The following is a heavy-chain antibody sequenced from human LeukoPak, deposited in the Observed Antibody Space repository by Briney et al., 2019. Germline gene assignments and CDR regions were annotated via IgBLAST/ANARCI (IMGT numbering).Heavy chain of an antibody. CDR1: GGSISSYY. V-gene: IGHV4-59*01. CDR3: ARVPDIVVVPAATPWFDP. Sequence: SETLSLTYTVSGGSISSYYWSWIRQPPGKGLEWIGYIYYSGSTNYNPSLKSRVTISVDTSKNQFSLKLSSVTAADTAVYYCARVPDIVVVPAATPWFDPWGQGTLVTVSS. CDR2: IYYSGST. J-gene: IGHJ5*02. D-gene: IGHD2-2*01.